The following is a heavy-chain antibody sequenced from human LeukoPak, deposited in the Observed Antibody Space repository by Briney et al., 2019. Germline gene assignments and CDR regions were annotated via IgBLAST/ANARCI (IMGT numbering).Heavy chain of an antibody. CDR1: GGSFSGYY. J-gene: IGHJ4*02. CDR2: INHSGST. Sequence: KSSETLSLTCAVYGGSFSGYYWSWIRQPPGKGLEWIGEINHSGSTNYNPSLKSRVTISVDTSKIQFSLKLSSVTAADTAVYYCARGYGDYVAYFDYWGQGTLVTVSS. D-gene: IGHD4-17*01. CDR3: ARGYGDYVAYFDY. V-gene: IGHV4-34*01.